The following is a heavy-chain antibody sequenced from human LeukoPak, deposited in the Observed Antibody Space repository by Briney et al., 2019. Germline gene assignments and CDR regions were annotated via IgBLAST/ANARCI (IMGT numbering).Heavy chain of an antibody. CDR1: GGSISSYY. V-gene: IGHV4-4*07. CDR3: ARDRVYGTYYYDSSGYYGFDY. CDR2: IYTSGST. Sequence: SETLSLTCTVSGGSISSYYWSWIRQPAGKGLEWIGRIYTSGSTNYNPSLKSRVTMSVDTSKNQFSLKLSSVTATDTAVYYCARDRVYGTYYYDSSGYYGFDYWGQGTLVTVSS. J-gene: IGHJ4*02. D-gene: IGHD3-22*01.